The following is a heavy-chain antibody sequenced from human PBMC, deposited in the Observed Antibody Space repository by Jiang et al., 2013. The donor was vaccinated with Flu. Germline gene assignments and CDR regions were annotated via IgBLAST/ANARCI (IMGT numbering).Heavy chain of an antibody. CDR3: ARQKEYGDLDY. CDR2: IYYSGST. D-gene: IGHD4-17*01. Sequence: GSGLVKPSQTLSLTCTVSGGSISSGDYYWSWIRQPPGKGLEWIGYIYYSGSTYYNPSLKSRVTISVDTSKNQFSLKLSSVTAADTAVYYCARQKEYGDLDYWGQGTLGHRLL. V-gene: IGHV4-30-4*01. CDR1: GGSISSGDYY. J-gene: IGHJ4*02.